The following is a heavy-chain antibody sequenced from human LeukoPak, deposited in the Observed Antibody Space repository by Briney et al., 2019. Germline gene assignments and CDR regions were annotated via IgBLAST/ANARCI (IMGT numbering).Heavy chain of an antibody. V-gene: IGHV4-38-2*02. J-gene: IGHJ4*02. CDR1: GYSISSGYY. D-gene: IGHD5-18*01. Sequence: SETLSLTCTVSGYSISSGYYWGWIRQPPGKGLEWIGSIYHSGSTYYNPSLKSRVTISVDTSKNQFSLKLSSVTAADTAVYYCARASDTAMARWGQGTLVTVSS. CDR3: ARASDTAMAR. CDR2: IYHSGST.